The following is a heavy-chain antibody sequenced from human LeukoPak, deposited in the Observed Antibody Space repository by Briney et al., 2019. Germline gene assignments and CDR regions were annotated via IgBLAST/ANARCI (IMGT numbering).Heavy chain of an antibody. V-gene: IGHV4-4*07. CDR1: GGSISSYY. D-gene: IGHD2-8*01. CDR3: AIAGLKGKRNWFDP. J-gene: IGHJ5*02. Sequence: PSETLSLTCTVSGGSISSYYWSWIRQPAGKGLEWIGRTYTSGSTNYNPSLKSRVTMSVDTSKNQFSLKLSSVTAADTAVYYCAIAGLKGKRNWFDPWGQGTLVTVSS. CDR2: TYTSGST.